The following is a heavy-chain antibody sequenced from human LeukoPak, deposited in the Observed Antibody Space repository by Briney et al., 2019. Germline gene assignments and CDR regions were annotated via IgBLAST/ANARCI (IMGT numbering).Heavy chain of an antibody. CDR2: INSVGTAM. CDR3: ARDLLPYGPGSYPAY. J-gene: IGHJ4*02. V-gene: IGHV3-11*01. CDR1: GFRFSDYY. D-gene: IGHD3-10*01. Sequence: PGGSLRLSCAASGFRFSDYYMSWIRQAPGKGLESVSHINSVGTAMSYAESVKGRFTISRDNANNSLFLQMNSLRVEDTAVYYCARDLLPYGPGSYPAYWGQGILVTVSS.